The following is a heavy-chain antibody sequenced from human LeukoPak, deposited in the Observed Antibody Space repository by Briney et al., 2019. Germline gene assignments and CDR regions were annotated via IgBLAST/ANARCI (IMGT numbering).Heavy chain of an antibody. J-gene: IGHJ4*02. CDR1: GFTFSSYA. CDR2: IRCDGSNK. D-gene: IGHD5-18*01. CDR3: AREYSYGPFDY. V-gene: IGHV3-30*04. Sequence: GGSLRLSCAASGFTFSSYAMHWVRQAPGKGLEWVAFIRCDGSNKYYADSVKGRFTISRDNSKNTLYLQMNSLRAEDTAVYYCAREYSYGPFDYWGQGTLVTVSS.